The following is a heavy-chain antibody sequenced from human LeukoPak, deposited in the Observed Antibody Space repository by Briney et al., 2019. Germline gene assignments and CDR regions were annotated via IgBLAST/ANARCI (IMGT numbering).Heavy chain of an antibody. V-gene: IGHV3-48*04. J-gene: IGHJ4*02. CDR2: ISSSGSAK. Sequence: QSGGSLRLSCAASGFTVSSNYMSWVRQAPGKGLEWVSYISSSGSAKYYADSVKGRFTISRDNAKNSLYLQMNSLRAEDTAVYYCARGSQWDLLGSCDYWGQGTLVTVSS. CDR1: GFTVSSNY. CDR3: ARGSQWDLLGSCDY. D-gene: IGHD1-26*01.